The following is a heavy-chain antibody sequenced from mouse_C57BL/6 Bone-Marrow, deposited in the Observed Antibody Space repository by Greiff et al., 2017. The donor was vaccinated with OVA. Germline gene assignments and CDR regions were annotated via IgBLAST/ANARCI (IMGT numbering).Heavy chain of an antibody. Sequence: EVNLVESGGGLVKPGGSLKLSCAASGFTFSSYAMSWVRQTPEKRLEWVATISDGGSYTYYPDNVKGRFTISRDNAKNNLYLQMSHLKSEDTAMYYCARHLGWFAYWGQGTLVTVSA. D-gene: IGHD3-3*01. CDR2: ISDGGSYT. CDR1: GFTFSSYA. J-gene: IGHJ3*01. V-gene: IGHV5-4*03. CDR3: ARHLGWFAY.